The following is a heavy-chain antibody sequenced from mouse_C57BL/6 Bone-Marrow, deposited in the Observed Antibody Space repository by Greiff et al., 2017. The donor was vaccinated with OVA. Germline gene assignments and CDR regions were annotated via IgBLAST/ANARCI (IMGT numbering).Heavy chain of an antibody. CDR2: IHPGDGDT. Sequence: QVQLKQSGPELVKPGASVKISCKASGYAFSSSWMNWVKQRPGKGLEWIGRIHPGDGDTNYNGKFKGKATLTADKSSSTAYMQLSSLTSEDSAVYFCASYDYDKRTWFAYWGQGTLVTVSA. D-gene: IGHD2-4*01. V-gene: IGHV1-82*01. CDR3: ASYDYDKRTWFAY. J-gene: IGHJ3*01. CDR1: GYAFSSSW.